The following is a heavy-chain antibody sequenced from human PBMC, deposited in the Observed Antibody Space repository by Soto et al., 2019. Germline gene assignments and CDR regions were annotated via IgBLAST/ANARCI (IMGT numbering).Heavy chain of an antibody. CDR1: GGTFSSYT. Sequence: QVQLVQSGAEVKKPGSSVKVSCKASGGTFSSYTISWVRQAPGQGLEWMGRIIPILGITNYAQKFQGRVTITADKSTSTAYMELSSLRSEDTAVYYCARDIGDGSWFDHWGQGTLVTVSS. D-gene: IGHD3-10*01. CDR2: IIPILGIT. V-gene: IGHV1-69*08. J-gene: IGHJ5*02. CDR3: ARDIGDGSWFDH.